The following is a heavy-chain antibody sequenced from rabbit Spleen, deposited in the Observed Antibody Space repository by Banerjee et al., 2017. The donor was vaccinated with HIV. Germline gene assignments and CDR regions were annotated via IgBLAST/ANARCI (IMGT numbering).Heavy chain of an antibody. J-gene: IGHJ4*01. Sequence: QEQLKETGGGLVQPGGSLTLTCKASGFDFSNGYVMCWVRQAPGKGLEWIACINTFSGSAVYATWAKGRFTVSRASWTTVTLQMPSLTAADTASYFCARDLPGVIGWNFNLWGQGTLVTVS. D-gene: IGHD1-1*01. CDR3: ARDLPGVIGWNFNL. CDR1: GFDFSNGYV. V-gene: IGHV1S45*01. CDR2: INTFSGSA.